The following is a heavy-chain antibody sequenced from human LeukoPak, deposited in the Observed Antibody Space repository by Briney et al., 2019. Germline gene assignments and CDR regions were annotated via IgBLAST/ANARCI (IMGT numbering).Heavy chain of an antibody. V-gene: IGHV3-30-3*01. CDR2: ISYDGSNK. CDR3: ARGTGYLDY. D-gene: IGHD1-1*01. CDR1: GFTFSSYA. Sequence: GRSLRLSCAASGFTFSSYAMHWVRQAPGKGLEWVAVISYDGSNKYYADSVKGRFTISRDNSKNTLYLQMNSLRAEDTAVYYCARGTGYLDYWGQGTLVTVSS. J-gene: IGHJ4*02.